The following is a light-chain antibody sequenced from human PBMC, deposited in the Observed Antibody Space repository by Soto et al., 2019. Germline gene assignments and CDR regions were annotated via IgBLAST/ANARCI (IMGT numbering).Light chain of an antibody. V-gene: IGKV3-20*01. CDR2: GAS. J-gene: IGKJ2*02. CDR1: QSVSSSY. CDR3: QQYNNWPRT. Sequence: EIVLTQSPGTLSLSPGERATLSCRASQSVSSSYLAWYQQKPGQAPRLLIYGASSRATCIPDRFSGSGSGTDFTLTISRLEPEDFALYYCQQYNNWPRTFGQGTKLEIK.